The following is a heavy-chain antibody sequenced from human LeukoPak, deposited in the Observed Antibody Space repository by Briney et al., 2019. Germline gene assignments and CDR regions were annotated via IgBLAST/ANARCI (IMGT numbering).Heavy chain of an antibody. V-gene: IGHV3-73*01. CDR3: TRDSGTYNWFDP. J-gene: IGHJ5*02. Sequence: GGSLKLSCAASGFTFSGSAIHWVRQSSGKGLEWVGQIAKKAKGYATATAYAASVKGRFTISRDDSINTAYLQMKSLKTEDTALYYCTRDSGTYNWFDPWGQGTLVTVSS. D-gene: IGHD1-26*01. CDR2: IAKKAKGYATAT. CDR1: GFTFSGSA.